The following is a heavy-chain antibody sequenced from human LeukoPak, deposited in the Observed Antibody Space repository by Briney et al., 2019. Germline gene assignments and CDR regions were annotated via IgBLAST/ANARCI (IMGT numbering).Heavy chain of an antibody. CDR3: ARGNRPYGEHEAFDI. CDR1: GFTFSSYA. J-gene: IGHJ3*02. V-gene: IGHV4-34*01. D-gene: IGHD3-10*01. CDR2: IDHSGST. Sequence: GSLRLSCAASGFTFSSYAITWVRQPPRKGLEWIGEIDHSGSTNYNPSLQSRVTISVDTSKNQFSLKVSSVSAADTAVYYCARGNRPYGEHEAFDIWGHGTTVTVSP.